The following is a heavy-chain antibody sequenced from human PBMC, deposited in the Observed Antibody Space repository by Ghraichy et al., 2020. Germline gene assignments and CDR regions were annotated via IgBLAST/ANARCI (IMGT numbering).Heavy chain of an antibody. CDR1: GGSISSGDYY. V-gene: IGHV4-30-4*01. CDR3: ARVNYGDYGFDY. J-gene: IGHJ4*02. D-gene: IGHD4-17*01. Sequence: SETLSLTCTVSGGSISSGDYYWSWIRQPPGKGLEWIGYIYYSGSTYYNPSLKSRVTISVDTSKNQFSLKLSSVTAADTAVYYCARVNYGDYGFDYWGQGTLVTGSS. CDR2: IYYSGST.